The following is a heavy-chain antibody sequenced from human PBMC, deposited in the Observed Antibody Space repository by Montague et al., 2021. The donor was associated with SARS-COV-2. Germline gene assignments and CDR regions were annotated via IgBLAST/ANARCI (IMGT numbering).Heavy chain of an antibody. CDR3: ARDLGESRDY. V-gene: IGHV3-53*01. CDR2: IYSGGRK. J-gene: IGHJ4*02. CDR1: GFSVKNNY. D-gene: IGHD3-16*01. Sequence: SLRLSCAASGFSVKNNYMSWVRQPPGKGLEWVSLIYSGGRKYYADSVKGRFAISRDSSNNTLYLHMNYLRAEDTAVYYCARDLGESRDYWGQGTLVTVSS.